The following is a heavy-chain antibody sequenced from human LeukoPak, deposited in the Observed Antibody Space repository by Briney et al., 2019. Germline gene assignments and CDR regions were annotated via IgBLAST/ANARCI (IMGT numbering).Heavy chain of an antibody. CDR3: ARGSYSSSWTDFDY. CDR2: IYYSGST. D-gene: IGHD6-13*01. V-gene: IGHV4-59*12. J-gene: IGHJ4*02. Sequence: SETLSLTCTVSGGSISSYYWSWIRQPPGKGLEWIGYIYYSGSTNYNPSLKSRVTISVDTSKNQFSLKLSSVTAADTAVYYCARGSYSSSWTDFDYWGQGTLVTVSS. CDR1: GGSISSYY.